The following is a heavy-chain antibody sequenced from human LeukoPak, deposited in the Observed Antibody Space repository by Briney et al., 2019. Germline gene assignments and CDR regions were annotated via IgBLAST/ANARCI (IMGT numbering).Heavy chain of an antibody. D-gene: IGHD3-3*01. CDR1: GFTFSSYA. J-gene: IGHJ6*02. CDR3: ARDLMYYDFWSGYPSYYYGMDV. Sequence: GRSLRLSCAASGFTFSSYAMHWVRQAPGKGLEWVAVISYDGSNKYYADSVKGRFTISRDNSKNTLYLQMNSLRAEDTAVYYCARDLMYYDFWSGYPSYYYGMDVWGQGTTVTVSS. V-gene: IGHV3-30-3*01. CDR2: ISYDGSNK.